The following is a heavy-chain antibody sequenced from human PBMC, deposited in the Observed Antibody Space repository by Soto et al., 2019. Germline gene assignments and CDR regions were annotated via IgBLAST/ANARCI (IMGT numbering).Heavy chain of an antibody. J-gene: IGHJ4*02. D-gene: IGHD6-13*01. Sequence: QVQLVESGGGVVQPGRSLRLSCAASGFTFSSYGMHWVRQAPGKGLEWVAVISYDGSNKYYADSVKGRFTISRDNSKNTLYLQMNSLRAEDTAVYYCAKDDWTSSSGYRGGFDYWGQGTLVTVSS. CDR3: AKDDWTSSSGYRGGFDY. CDR2: ISYDGSNK. CDR1: GFTFSSYG. V-gene: IGHV3-30*18.